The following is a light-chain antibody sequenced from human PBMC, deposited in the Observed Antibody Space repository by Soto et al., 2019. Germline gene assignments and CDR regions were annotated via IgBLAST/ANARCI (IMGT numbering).Light chain of an antibody. CDR2: GAS. J-gene: IGKJ4*01. V-gene: IGKV3D-20*02. Sequence: EIVLTQSPGTLSVSPGERATLSCRASQVVVTVYIHWYQHKPGQAPRLLISGASTRASGIPDRFSGSGVGTDFTLTINRLEPEDFAVYYCQQRNNWPPVTFGGGTKVEIK. CDR1: QVVVTVY. CDR3: QQRNNWPPVT.